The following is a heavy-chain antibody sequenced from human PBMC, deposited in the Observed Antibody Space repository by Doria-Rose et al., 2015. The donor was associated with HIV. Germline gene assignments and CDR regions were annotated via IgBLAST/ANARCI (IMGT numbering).Heavy chain of an antibody. CDR1: GVSLSSPGMG. Sequence: SGPVLVKPTETLTLTCTVSGVSLSSPGMGVSWIRQPPGKALGWLANIFSDDERSYKTSLKSRLTISRGTSKSRVVLTMTDMDPVDTATYYCARIKSSRWYHKYYFDFWGQGTLVIVSA. CDR3: ARIKSSRWYHKYYFDF. D-gene: IGHD6-13*01. V-gene: IGHV2-26*01. CDR2: IFSDDER. J-gene: IGHJ4*02.